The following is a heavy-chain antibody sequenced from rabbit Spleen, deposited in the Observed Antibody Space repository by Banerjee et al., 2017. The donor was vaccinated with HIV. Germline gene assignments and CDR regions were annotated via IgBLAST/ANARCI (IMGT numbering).Heavy chain of an antibody. CDR2: INVIMGKA. V-gene: IGHV1S45*01. CDR3: ARDSAGREDFNL. D-gene: IGHD4-2*01. Sequence: QEQLVESGGGLVKPGASLTLTCKASGFPFSEKAVMCWVRQVPGKGLTWIACINVIMGKAVYASWAKGRFTFSRTSSTTVTLQMTSLTAADTATYFCARDSAGREDFNLWGPGTLVTVS. J-gene: IGHJ4*01. CDR1: GFPFSEKAV.